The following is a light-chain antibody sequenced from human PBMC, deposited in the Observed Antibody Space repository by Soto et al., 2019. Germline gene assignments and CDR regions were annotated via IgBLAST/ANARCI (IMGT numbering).Light chain of an antibody. J-gene: IGKJ1*01. CDR2: AAS. CDR1: RGINHY. CDR3: QKYNSAPWT. Sequence: DIPMTQSPSSLSASVGDRVTITCRASRGINHYLAWYQQKPGKVPKLLIYAASTLQSGVPSRFSGSGSGTDFTLTISSLHPEDVATYYCQKYNSAPWTFGQGTKVEI. V-gene: IGKV1-27*01.